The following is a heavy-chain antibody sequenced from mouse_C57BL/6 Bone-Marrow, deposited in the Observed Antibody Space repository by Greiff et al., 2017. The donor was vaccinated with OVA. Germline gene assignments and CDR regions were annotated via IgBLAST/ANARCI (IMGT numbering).Heavy chain of an antibody. CDR1: GYTFTSYW. CDR2: IDPSDSYT. CDR3: ARCDYYDPFAY. Sequence: QVQLQQPGAELVKPGASVKLSCKASGYTFTSYWMQWVQQRPGQGLEWIGEIDPSDSYTNYNQKFKGKATLTVDTSSSTAYMQLSSLTSEDSAVYYCARCDYYDPFAYWGQGTLVTVSA. J-gene: IGHJ3*01. D-gene: IGHD1-1*01. V-gene: IGHV1-50*01.